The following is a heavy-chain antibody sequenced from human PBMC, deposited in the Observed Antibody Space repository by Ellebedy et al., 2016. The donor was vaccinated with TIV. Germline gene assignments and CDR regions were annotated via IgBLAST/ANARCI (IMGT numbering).Heavy chain of an antibody. V-gene: IGHV3-21*04. J-gene: IGHJ4*02. D-gene: IGHD3-3*01. Sequence: GESLKISCAASGFTFSSYSMNWVRQAPGKGLEWVSSISSSSSYIYYADSVKGRFTISRDNAKNSLYLQMNSLRAEDTAVYYCAKDTRIFGVVTVDYWGQGTLVTVSS. CDR3: AKDTRIFGVVTVDY. CDR1: GFTFSSYS. CDR2: ISSSSSYI.